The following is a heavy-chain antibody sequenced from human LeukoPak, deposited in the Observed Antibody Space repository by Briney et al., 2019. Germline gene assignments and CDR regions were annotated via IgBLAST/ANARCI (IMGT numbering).Heavy chain of an antibody. V-gene: IGHV3-33*01. D-gene: IGHD1-26*01. J-gene: IGHJ4*02. CDR1: GFTFSSYG. Sequence: PGRSLRLSCAASGFTFSSYGMHWVRQAPGKGLEWVAVIWYDGSNKYYADSVKGRFTISRDNSKNTLYLQMNSLRAEDTAVYYCARDKWELPTKPDYWGQGTLVTVSS. CDR3: ARDKWELPTKPDY. CDR2: IWYDGSNK.